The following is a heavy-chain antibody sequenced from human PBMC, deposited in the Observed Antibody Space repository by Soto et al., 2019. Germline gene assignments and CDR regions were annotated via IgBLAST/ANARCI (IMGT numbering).Heavy chain of an antibody. CDR2: INPNSGGT. Sequence: ASVKVCCKASGYTFTGYYMHWGRQAPGQGLEWMVWINPNSGGTNYAQKFQGWVTMTRDTSISTAYMELSRLRSDDTAVYYCARGASIAARPDAFDIWGQGTMVT. V-gene: IGHV1-2*04. CDR1: GYTFTGYY. CDR3: ARGASIAARPDAFDI. D-gene: IGHD6-6*01. J-gene: IGHJ3*02.